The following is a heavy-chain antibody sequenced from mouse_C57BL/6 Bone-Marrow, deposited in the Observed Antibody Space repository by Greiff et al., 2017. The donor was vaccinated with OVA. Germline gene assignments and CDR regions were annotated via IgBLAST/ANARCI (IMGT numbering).Heavy chain of an antibody. CDR1: GYTFTSYW. V-gene: IGHV1-64*01. CDR2: IHPNSGST. CDR3: ARGSFYRGFAY. J-gene: IGHJ3*01. D-gene: IGHD2-14*01. Sequence: VQLQQPGAELVKPGASVKLSCKASGYTFTSYWMHWVKQRPGQGLEWIGMIHPNSGSTNYNEKFKSKATLTVDKSSSTAYMQLSSLSSEDSAVYYCARGSFYRGFAYWGQGTLVTVSA.